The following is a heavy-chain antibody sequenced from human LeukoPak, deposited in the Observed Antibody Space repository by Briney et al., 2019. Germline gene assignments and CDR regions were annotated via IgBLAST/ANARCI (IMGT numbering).Heavy chain of an antibody. D-gene: IGHD4-17*01. J-gene: IGHJ6*02. CDR3: ARGGRTTWHGMDV. Sequence: GGSLRLSCAASGFIMSNYGMHWVRQAPGKGLEWVAVIWYDGSNKNYADSVKGRFTISRDNSKNTLYLQMNSLRAEDTAVYYCARGGRTTWHGMDVWGQGTTVTVSS. CDR1: GFIMSNYG. V-gene: IGHV3-33*08. CDR2: IWYDGSNK.